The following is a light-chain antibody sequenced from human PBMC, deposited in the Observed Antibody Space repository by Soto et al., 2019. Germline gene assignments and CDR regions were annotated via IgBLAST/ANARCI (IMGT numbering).Light chain of an antibody. V-gene: IGKV3-11*01. J-gene: IGKJ1*01. CDR3: QQHGNSPRT. CDR1: QSVRSN. CDR2: DAS. Sequence: EIVMTQSPATVSGSPGGGAILSCTASQSVRSNLAWYQQMPGQAPRLLIYDASNRATGIPARFSGSGSGTDFTVTISSLEPEDFAVYYCQQHGNSPRTCGQGTKV.